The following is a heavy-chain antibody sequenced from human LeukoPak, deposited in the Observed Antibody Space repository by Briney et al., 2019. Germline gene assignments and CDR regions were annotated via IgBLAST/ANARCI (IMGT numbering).Heavy chain of an antibody. Sequence: SETLSLTCNVSGGSISSFYLSWIRQPPGKGLEWIGYIYTSGTTKYNPSLKSRLTMSVDTSNSQFLLKLSSVTAADTAVYYCARDEYSSGWYEGYYYYGMDVWGQGTTVTVSS. CDR2: IYTSGTT. CDR3: ARDEYSSGWYEGYYYYGMDV. D-gene: IGHD6-19*01. CDR1: GGSISSFY. J-gene: IGHJ6*02. V-gene: IGHV4-4*09.